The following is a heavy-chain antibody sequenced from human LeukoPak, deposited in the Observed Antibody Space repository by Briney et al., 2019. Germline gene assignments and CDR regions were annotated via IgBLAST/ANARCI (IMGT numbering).Heavy chain of an antibody. CDR3: ARGLGSSSSQLLDYNWFDP. CDR1: GYTFTSYY. V-gene: IGHV1-46*01. D-gene: IGHD6-13*01. CDR2: IYPSGGST. Sequence: GASVKVSCKASGYTFTSYYMHWVRQAPGQVLEWMGIIYPSGGSTSYAQKFQGRVTMTRDTSTSTVYMELSSLRSEDTAVYYCARGLGSSSSQLLDYNWFDPWGQGTLVTVSS. J-gene: IGHJ5*02.